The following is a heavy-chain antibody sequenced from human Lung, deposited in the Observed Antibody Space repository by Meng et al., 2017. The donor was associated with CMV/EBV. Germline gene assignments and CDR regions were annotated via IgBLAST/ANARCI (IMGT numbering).Heavy chain of an antibody. Sequence: GESXKISCAASGFTFRRYDMHRVRQAPGKGLGGVAFILYDGSIKYYADSVKGRFTISRDNSKNTVYLQMNSLRIEDTAMYYCAKILVGASPDDAFDIWDQGXMVTVSS. V-gene: IGHV3-30*02. D-gene: IGHD1-26*01. CDR2: ILYDGSIK. CDR3: AKILVGASPDDAFDI. CDR1: GFTFRRYD. J-gene: IGHJ3*02.